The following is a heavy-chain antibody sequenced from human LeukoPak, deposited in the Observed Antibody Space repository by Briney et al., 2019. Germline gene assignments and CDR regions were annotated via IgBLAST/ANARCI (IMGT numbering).Heavy chain of an antibody. V-gene: IGHV4-59*08. CDR3: ATFSSGWYYFDY. J-gene: IGHJ4*02. CDR2: IYYSGST. Sequence: SETLSLTCTVSGGSISSYYWSWIRQPPGKGLEWIGYIYYSGSTNYNPSLKSRVTISVDTSKNQFPLKLSSVTAADTAVYYCATFSSGWYYFDYWGQGTLVTVSS. D-gene: IGHD6-19*01. CDR1: GGSISSYY.